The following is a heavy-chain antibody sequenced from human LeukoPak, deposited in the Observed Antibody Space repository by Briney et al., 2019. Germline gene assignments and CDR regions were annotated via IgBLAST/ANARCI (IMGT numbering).Heavy chain of an antibody. J-gene: IGHJ4*02. V-gene: IGHV4-61*02. CDR2: IYTSGST. CDR1: GGSISSGSYY. CDR3: ARETTIFGVVIGPLDY. Sequence: PSETLSLTCTVSGGSISSGSYYWSWIRQPAGKGLEWIGRIYTSGSTNYNPSLKSRVTISVDTSKNQFSLKLSSVTAADTAVDYCARETTIFGVVIGPLDYWGQGTLVTVSS. D-gene: IGHD3-3*01.